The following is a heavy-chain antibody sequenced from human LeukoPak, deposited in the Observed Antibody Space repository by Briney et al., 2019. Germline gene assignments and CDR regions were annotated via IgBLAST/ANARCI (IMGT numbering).Heavy chain of an antibody. CDR2: IYYSGST. Sequence: SETLSLTCTVSGGSISSGGYYWSWIRQHPGKGLEWIGYIYYSGSTYYNPSLKSRVTISVDTSKNQFSLKLSSVTAADTAVYYCARSSLGCMDVWGQGTTVTVFS. CDR1: GGSISSGGYY. D-gene: IGHD2-15*01. J-gene: IGHJ6*02. CDR3: ARSSLGCMDV. V-gene: IGHV4-31*03.